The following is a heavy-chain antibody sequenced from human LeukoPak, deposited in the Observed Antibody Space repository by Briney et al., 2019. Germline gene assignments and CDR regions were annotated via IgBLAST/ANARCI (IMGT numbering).Heavy chain of an antibody. CDR3: ARVASRTTVVIPYSFDI. J-gene: IGHJ3*02. D-gene: IGHD4-23*01. CDR1: SGSINNYY. V-gene: IGHV4-59*01. Sequence: SETLSLTCTVSSGSINNYYWSWIRQPPGKRLEWIGFVNYSGSTNYKSSLKSRATISVDTSKNQFSLKLSSVTAADTAVYYCARVASRTTVVIPYSFDIWGQGTMVTVSS. CDR2: VNYSGST.